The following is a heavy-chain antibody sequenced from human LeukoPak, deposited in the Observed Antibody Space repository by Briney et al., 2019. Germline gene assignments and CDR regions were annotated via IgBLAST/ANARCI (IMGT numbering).Heavy chain of an antibody. J-gene: IGHJ6*03. V-gene: IGHV1-18*04. D-gene: IGHD6-6*01. Sequence: GASVNVSCKASGYTFTGYYMHWVRQAPGQGLEWMGWISVYNGNTNYPQRLQGSVTMTTDTSTTTAYMELRSLRSDDTAVYYCARGQLLQSYYYYYMDVWGKGTTVTVS. CDR3: ARGQLLQSYYYYYMDV. CDR2: ISVYNGNT. CDR1: GYTFTGYY.